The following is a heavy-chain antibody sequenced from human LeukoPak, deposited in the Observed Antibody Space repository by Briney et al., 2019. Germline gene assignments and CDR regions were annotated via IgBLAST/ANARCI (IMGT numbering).Heavy chain of an antibody. CDR2: IYSGGST. J-gene: IGHJ4*02. D-gene: IGHD3-3*01. CDR3: AKSTVAIFGVVSHFDY. CDR1: GFTVSSNY. V-gene: IGHV3-53*01. Sequence: PGGSLRLSCAASGFTVSSNYMSWVRQAPGKGLEWVSVIYSGGSTYYADSVKGRFTISRDNPKNTLYLQMNSLRAEDTAVYYCAKSTVAIFGVVSHFDYWGQGTLVTVSS.